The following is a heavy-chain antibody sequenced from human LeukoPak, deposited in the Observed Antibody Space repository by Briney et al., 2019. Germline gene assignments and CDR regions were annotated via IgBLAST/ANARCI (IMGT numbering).Heavy chain of an antibody. D-gene: IGHD2-2*01. CDR3: AAPGVPAATYYFDY. CDR2: ITDSGGST. V-gene: IGHV3-23*01. Sequence: GGSLRLSCAASGFTFGSYAMSWVRQAPGKGLKWVPTITDSGGSTYYADSVKGRFTISRDNSKNTLYLQMNNLRAEDTAVYYCAAPGVPAATYYFDYWGQGTLVTVSS. J-gene: IGHJ4*02. CDR1: GFTFGSYA.